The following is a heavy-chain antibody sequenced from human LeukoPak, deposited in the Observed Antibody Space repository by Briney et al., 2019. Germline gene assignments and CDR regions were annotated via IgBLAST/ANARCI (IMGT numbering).Heavy chain of an antibody. CDR1: GVPFSNYY. CDR3: TRAVAGHPD. V-gene: IGHV4-34*01. J-gene: IGHJ4*02. D-gene: IGHD6-19*01. Sequence: SETLSLTCAVSGVPFSNYYWSWVRQSPRQGLEWIGEINHSEYTNYNPSLKSRVTMSIDTSKNQFSLILTSVTAADAGVYYCTRAVAGHPDWGQGTLVSVSS. CDR2: INHSEYT.